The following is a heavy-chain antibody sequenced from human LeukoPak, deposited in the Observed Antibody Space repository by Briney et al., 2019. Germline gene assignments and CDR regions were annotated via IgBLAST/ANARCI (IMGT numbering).Heavy chain of an antibody. CDR3: AKGSSSFFTGGYFDY. V-gene: IGHV3-30*02. CDR2: IRYDGSNK. D-gene: IGHD6-13*01. J-gene: IGHJ4*02. Sequence: GGSLRLSCAASGFTFSSYGMRWVRQAPGKGLEWVAFIRYDGSNKYYADSVKGRFTISRDNSKNTLYLQMNSLRAEDTAVYYCAKGSSSFFTGGYFDYWGQGTLVTVSS. CDR1: GFTFSSYG.